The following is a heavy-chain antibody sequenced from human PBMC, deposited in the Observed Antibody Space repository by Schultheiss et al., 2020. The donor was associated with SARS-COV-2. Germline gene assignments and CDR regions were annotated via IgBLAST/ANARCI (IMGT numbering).Heavy chain of an antibody. CDR3: ARVRYSYANPYYYYMDV. CDR1: GGTFNTYG. J-gene: IGHJ6*03. V-gene: IGHV1-69*06. Sequence: SVKVSCKASGGTFNTYGVNWVRQAPGQGLEWMGGIIPIFGTANYAQKFQGRVTITADKSTSTAYMELSSLRSEDTAVYYCARVRYSYANPYYYYMDVWGKGTTVTVSS. CDR2: IIPIFGTA. D-gene: IGHD5-18*01.